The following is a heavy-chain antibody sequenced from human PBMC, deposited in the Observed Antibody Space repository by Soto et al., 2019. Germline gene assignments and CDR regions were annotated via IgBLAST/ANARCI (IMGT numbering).Heavy chain of an antibody. CDR3: ARKGVCSGYDSWFDP. Sequence: PSETRSLTCTVSGGSISSYYWSWIRQPPGKGLEWIGYIYYSGSTNYNPSLKSRVTISVDTSKNQFSLKLSSVTAADTAVYYCARKGVCSGYDSWFDPWGQGTLVTVSS. D-gene: IGHD5-12*01. CDR2: IYYSGST. V-gene: IGHV4-59*01. J-gene: IGHJ5*02. CDR1: GGSISSYY.